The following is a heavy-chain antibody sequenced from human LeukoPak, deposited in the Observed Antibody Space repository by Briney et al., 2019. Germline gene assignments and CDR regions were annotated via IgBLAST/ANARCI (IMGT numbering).Heavy chain of an antibody. V-gene: IGHV3-30*18. CDR2: ISYDGSNK. D-gene: IGHD5-12*01. Sequence: GGSLRLSCAASGFTFSSYGMHWVRQAPGKGLEWVAVISYDGSNKYYADSVKGRFTISRDNSKNTLYLQMNSLRAEDTAVYYCTKELYSGYEDYFDYWGQGTLVTVSS. CDR3: TKELYSGYEDYFDY. J-gene: IGHJ4*02. CDR1: GFTFSSYG.